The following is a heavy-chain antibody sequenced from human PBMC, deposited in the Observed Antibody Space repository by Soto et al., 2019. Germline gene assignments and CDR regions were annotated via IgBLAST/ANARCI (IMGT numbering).Heavy chain of an antibody. J-gene: IGHJ4*02. Sequence: EVQLVESGGDLVQPGRSLRLSCAASGFTFYDSSMHWVRQPPGKGLEWVSGISWNGDNIDYADSVKGRFTISRDNARDSLYLQMNSLRAEDAAFYYCAKAPGYCRRGRCSNLGYFDSWGQGTLVTFSS. CDR2: ISWNGDNI. V-gene: IGHV3-9*01. CDR1: GFTFYDSS. D-gene: IGHD2-15*01. CDR3: AKAPGYCRRGRCSNLGYFDS.